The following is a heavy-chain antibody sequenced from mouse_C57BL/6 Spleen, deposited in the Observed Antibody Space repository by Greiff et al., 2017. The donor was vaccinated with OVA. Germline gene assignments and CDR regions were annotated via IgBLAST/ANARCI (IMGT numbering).Heavy chain of an antibody. V-gene: IGHV1-69*01. D-gene: IGHD2-4*01. Sequence: QVQLQQPGAELVMPGASVKLSCKASGYTFTSYWMHWVKQRPGQGLEWIGEIDPSDSYTNYNQKFKGKSTLTEDKSSSTAYMQLSSLTSEDSAVYYCASQIYYDYGGGVFDYWGQGTTLTVSS. J-gene: IGHJ2*01. CDR3: ASQIYYDYGGGVFDY. CDR1: GYTFTSYW. CDR2: IDPSDSYT.